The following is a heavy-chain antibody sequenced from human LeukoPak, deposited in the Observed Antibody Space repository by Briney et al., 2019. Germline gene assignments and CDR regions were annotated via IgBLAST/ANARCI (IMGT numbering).Heavy chain of an antibody. Sequence: SETLSLTCTVSGGSISSHYWSWIRQPAGKGLEWIGRINTSGYTNYKSSLQSRVTMSVDTSKNQFSLKLTSVTAADTAVYYCARDYTVGPKDAFDFWGQGTMVTVSS. CDR1: GGSISSHY. V-gene: IGHV4-4*07. J-gene: IGHJ3*01. CDR3: ARDYTVGPKDAFDF. CDR2: INTSGYT. D-gene: IGHD1-26*01.